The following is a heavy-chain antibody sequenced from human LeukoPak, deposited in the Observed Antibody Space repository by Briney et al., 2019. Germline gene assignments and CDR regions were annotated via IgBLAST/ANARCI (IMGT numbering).Heavy chain of an antibody. Sequence: GGSLRLSCAASGFTFSTYWMSWVRQTPGKGLEWVANIKQDGSEKHYVDSVKGRFTISRDNAKNSLYLQVNSLRAEDTAVYYCARDSRAYSSDWDVDYWGQGTLVTVSS. CDR3: ARDSRAYSSDWDVDY. CDR2: IKQDGSEK. J-gene: IGHJ4*02. V-gene: IGHV3-7*01. D-gene: IGHD6-19*01. CDR1: GFTFSTYW.